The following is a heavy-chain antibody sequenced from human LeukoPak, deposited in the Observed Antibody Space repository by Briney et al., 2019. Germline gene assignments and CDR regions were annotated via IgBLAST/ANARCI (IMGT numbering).Heavy chain of an antibody. D-gene: IGHD1-14*01. CDR2: INHRGST. CDR3: ARDGRDTSALYNPLRFDS. CDR1: GESFSSYY. V-gene: IGHV4-34*01. Sequence: SETLSLTCAVYGESFSSYYWSWIRQPPGKGLEWIGEINHRGSTNYNPSLKTRVTISIDTSKNHFSLRLTSVTAADTAVYYCARDGRDTSALYNPLRFDSWGQGALVTVSS. J-gene: IGHJ4*02.